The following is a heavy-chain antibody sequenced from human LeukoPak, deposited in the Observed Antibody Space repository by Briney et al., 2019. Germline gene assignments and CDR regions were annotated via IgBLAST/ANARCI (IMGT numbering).Heavy chain of an antibody. CDR2: IIPIFGTA. J-gene: IGHJ6*03. CDR1: GGTFSSYA. Sequence: GASVKASCKASGGTFSSYAISWVRQAPGQGLEWMGGIIPIFGTANYAQKFQGRVTITTDESTSTAYMELSSLRSEDTAVYYCATNTDGYYYYMDVWGKGTTVTVSS. CDR3: ATNTDGYYYYMDV. V-gene: IGHV1-69*05.